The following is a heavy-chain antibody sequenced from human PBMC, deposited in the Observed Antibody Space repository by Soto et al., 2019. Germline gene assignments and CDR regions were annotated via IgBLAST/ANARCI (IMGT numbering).Heavy chain of an antibody. Sequence: GGSLRLSCAASGFMFSAYAMLWVRQAPGKGLEWVAAISYDGTNKYYADSIKGRFTISRDNSADTLFLQVNSLRREDTAMYYCARDPSPYNSGWYGSDFWGQGTLVTVSS. CDR2: ISYDGTNK. V-gene: IGHV3-30*04. CDR1: GFMFSAYA. D-gene: IGHD6-19*01. CDR3: ARDPSPYNSGWYGSDF. J-gene: IGHJ4*01.